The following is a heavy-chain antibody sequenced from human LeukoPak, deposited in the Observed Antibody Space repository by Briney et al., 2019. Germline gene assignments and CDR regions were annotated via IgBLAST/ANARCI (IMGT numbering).Heavy chain of an antibody. V-gene: IGHV3-30*02. CDR2: IWYDGTNK. CDR1: GFTFSSYE. Sequence: PGGSLRLSCAASGFTFSSYEMNWVRQAPGKGLEWVTVIWYDGTNKYYTDSVKGRFTISRDNSKNTLYLQMNSLRAEDTAVYYCAKERVPGLYYFDYWGQGTLVTVSS. J-gene: IGHJ4*02. CDR3: AKERVPGLYYFDY. D-gene: IGHD7-27*01.